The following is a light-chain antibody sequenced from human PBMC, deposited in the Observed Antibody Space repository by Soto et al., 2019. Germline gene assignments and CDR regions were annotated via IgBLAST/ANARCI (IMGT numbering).Light chain of an antibody. V-gene: IGKV3-11*01. J-gene: IGKJ1*01. CDR1: QSFLGL. CDR3: QQYSRWPT. Sequence: EMVLTQSPATLSPSPGERATLSCRSSQSFLGLLAWYQQKPGQAHRLLIYDAYNRATGIPPRFSGSGSGTDFTLTISSLQSEDFGVYYCQQYSRWPTFGQGTKVDIK. CDR2: DAY.